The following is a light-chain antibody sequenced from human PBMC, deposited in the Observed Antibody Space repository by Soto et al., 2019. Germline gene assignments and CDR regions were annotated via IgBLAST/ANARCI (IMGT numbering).Light chain of an antibody. Sequence: MVIAQSPATLSVSPGEGATLSCRASQSVSSSLAWYQQRPGQAPRLLIYGASTRATGIPARFSGSGSGTEFTLTISSLQSEDFAVYYCKQYNNWPLTFGGGTKVDIK. CDR2: GAS. V-gene: IGKV3-15*01. CDR3: KQYNNWPLT. CDR1: QSVSSS. J-gene: IGKJ4*01.